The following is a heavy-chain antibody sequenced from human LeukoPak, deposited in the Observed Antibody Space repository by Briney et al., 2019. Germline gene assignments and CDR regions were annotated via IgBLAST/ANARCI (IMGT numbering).Heavy chain of an antibody. CDR1: GFIFNNYG. Sequence: GGSLRLSCAASGFIFNNYGLIWVRQAPGKGLEWVSAISGSGGSTYYADSVKGRFTISRDNSKNTLYLQMNSLRAEDTAVYYCAKEKGGVRGVDYWGQGTLVTVSS. CDR2: ISGSGGST. V-gene: IGHV3-23*01. CDR3: AKEKGGVRGVDY. D-gene: IGHD3-10*01. J-gene: IGHJ4*02.